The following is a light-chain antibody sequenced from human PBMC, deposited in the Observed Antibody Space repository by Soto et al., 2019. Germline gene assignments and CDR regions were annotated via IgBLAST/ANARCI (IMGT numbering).Light chain of an antibody. Sequence: QPALTQPPSASGSPGQSVTISCTGTKSDIGVYDFVSWYQHHPGKAPRLIIYEVVQRPSGVPDRSSGSKSGNTASLTVSGLQHADDADYLCKSYHGSNTYVFGSGTKVTVL. J-gene: IGLJ1*01. CDR3: KSYHGSNTYV. CDR2: EVV. V-gene: IGLV2-8*01. CDR1: KSDIGVYDF.